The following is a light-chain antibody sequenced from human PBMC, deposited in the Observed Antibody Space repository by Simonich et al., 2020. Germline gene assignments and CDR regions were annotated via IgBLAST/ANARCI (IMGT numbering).Light chain of an antibody. Sequence: QSALTQPASVSGSPGQSITISCPGTSSDVGSYNLVSWYQQHPGKAPKLMIYEGSKRPSGVSNRVSGSKSGNTASLTISGLQAEDEADYYCCSYAGSVVFGGGTKLTVL. J-gene: IGLJ2*01. CDR3: CSYAGSVV. CDR1: SSDVGSYNL. CDR2: EGS. V-gene: IGLV2-23*01.